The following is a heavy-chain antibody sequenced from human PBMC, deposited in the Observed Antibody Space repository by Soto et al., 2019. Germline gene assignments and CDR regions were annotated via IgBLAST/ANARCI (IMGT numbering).Heavy chain of an antibody. D-gene: IGHD2-15*01. J-gene: IGHJ5*02. CDR2: IYYSGST. V-gene: IGHV4-31*03. Sequence: SETLSLTCTVSGGSISSGGYYWSWIRQHPGKGLEWIGYIYYSGSTYYNPSLKSRVTISVDTSKNQFSLKLSSVTAADTAVYYCARGACSGGSCSSSVVDWFDPWGQGTLVTVSS. CDR3: ARGACSGGSCSSSVVDWFDP. CDR1: GGSISSGGYY.